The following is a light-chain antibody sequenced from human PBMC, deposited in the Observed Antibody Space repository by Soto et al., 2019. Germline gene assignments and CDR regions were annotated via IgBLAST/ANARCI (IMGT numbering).Light chain of an antibody. CDR2: GAS. CDR3: QQYASSPAT. CDR1: QSVSSNY. J-gene: IGKJ4*01. V-gene: IGKV3-20*01. Sequence: EIVLTQSPGTLSLSPGERATLSCRASQSVSSNYLAWYQHKLGQAPRLLIYGASSRATGIPDRFSGSGSGTDFTITISSLEPDDLAMFYCQQYASSPATFGGGTKVEIK.